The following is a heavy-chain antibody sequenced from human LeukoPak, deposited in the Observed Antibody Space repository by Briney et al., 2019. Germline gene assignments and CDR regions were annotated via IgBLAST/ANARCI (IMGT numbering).Heavy chain of an antibody. V-gene: IGHV4-39*01. J-gene: IGHJ4*02. CDR3: ARQGLIVMAGEGDFDY. Sequence: SETLSLTCIVSGGSIRSSDYYWAWIRQPPGRSLEWIGSIYYSGNTHYNPSLKSRVTISVDTSKNQFSLKLSSVTAADTAVYYCARQGLIVMAGEGDFDYWGQGTLVTVSS. CDR1: GGSIRSSDYY. CDR2: IYYSGNT. D-gene: IGHD5-24*01.